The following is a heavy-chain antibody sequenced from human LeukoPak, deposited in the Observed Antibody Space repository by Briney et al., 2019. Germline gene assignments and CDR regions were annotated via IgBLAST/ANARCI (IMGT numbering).Heavy chain of an antibody. V-gene: IGHV4-34*12. J-gene: IGHJ4*02. Sequence: PSETLSLTCGVYGGSFSGYSWNWIRQSPGKGLEWIGEIIHSGSTNYNPSLKSRITISVDTSKNQFSLKLSSVTAADTAVYYCARQAKEYVWGSYSGLPHTYFDYWGQGTLVTVSS. CDR1: GGSFSGYS. CDR2: IIHSGST. CDR3: ARQAKEYVWGSYSGLPHTYFDY. D-gene: IGHD3-16*01.